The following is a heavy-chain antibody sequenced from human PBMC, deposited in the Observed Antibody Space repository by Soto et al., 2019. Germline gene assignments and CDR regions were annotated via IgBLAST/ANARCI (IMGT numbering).Heavy chain of an antibody. Sequence: DVQLVASGGGLVQPGGSLRLSCAASGITFINYWMTWVRQVPGKGLEWVANIKEDGSEKYFVDSVKGRFTISRDNARNAWHLQMNRLRAEDTAVYYCACVGGGYSYGYCFDYWGQGALVSVSS. CDR1: GITFINYW. CDR2: IKEDGSEK. V-gene: IGHV3-7*05. D-gene: IGHD5-18*01. J-gene: IGHJ4*02. CDR3: ACVGGGYSYGYCFDY.